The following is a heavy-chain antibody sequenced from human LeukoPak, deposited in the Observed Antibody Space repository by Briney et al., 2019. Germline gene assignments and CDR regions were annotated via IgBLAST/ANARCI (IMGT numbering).Heavy chain of an antibody. Sequence: PGGSLRPSCAASGFTFSSYAMSWVRQAPGKGLEWVANIKQDGSEIYYVDSVKGRFTISRDNAKNSLFLQMNSLRAEDTAVYYCARDKAVGPTLLDYWGQGTLVTVSS. CDR2: IKQDGSEI. CDR3: ARDKAVGPTLLDY. J-gene: IGHJ4*02. D-gene: IGHD1-26*01. CDR1: GFTFSSYA. V-gene: IGHV3-7*01.